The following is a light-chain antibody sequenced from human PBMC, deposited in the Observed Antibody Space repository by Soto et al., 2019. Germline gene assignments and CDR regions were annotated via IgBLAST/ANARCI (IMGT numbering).Light chain of an antibody. CDR1: QTISNY. Sequence: IQLTHSPSSLSASLGDRVTHPCRASQTISNYLNWYQQKPGKAPKLLIYDASSLESGVPSRFSGSGSGTEFTLTISSLQPDDFATYYCQQYNSYSPYTFGQGTKVDI. CDR3: QQYNSYSPYT. CDR2: DAS. J-gene: IGKJ2*01. V-gene: IGKV1-5*01.